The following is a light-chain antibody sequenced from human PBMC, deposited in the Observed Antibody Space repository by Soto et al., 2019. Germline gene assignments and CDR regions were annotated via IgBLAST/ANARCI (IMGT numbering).Light chain of an antibody. CDR1: QGISSY. J-gene: IGKJ1*01. CDR3: QQLNSYPLT. V-gene: IGKV1-9*01. Sequence: DIQLTQSPSFLSASVGDRVTITCRASQGISSYLAWYQQKPGKAPKLLIYAASTLQSGVPSRFSGSGSGTEFTLTISSLQPEDFATYYCQQLNSYPLTFDQGTKVEIK. CDR2: AAS.